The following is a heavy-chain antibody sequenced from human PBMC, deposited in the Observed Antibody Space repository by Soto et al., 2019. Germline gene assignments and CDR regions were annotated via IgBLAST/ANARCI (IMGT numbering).Heavy chain of an antibody. J-gene: IGHJ5*02. CDR1: GGTFSSYA. CDR2: IIPIFGTA. Sequence: ASVKVSCKASGGTFSSYAISWVRQAPGQGLEWMGGIIPIFGTANYAQKFQGRVTITADESTSTAYMELSSLRSEDTAVYYCASNPNSSGYYYPTTWFDPWGQGTLVTVSS. CDR3: ASNPNSSGYYYPTTWFDP. D-gene: IGHD3-22*01. V-gene: IGHV1-69*13.